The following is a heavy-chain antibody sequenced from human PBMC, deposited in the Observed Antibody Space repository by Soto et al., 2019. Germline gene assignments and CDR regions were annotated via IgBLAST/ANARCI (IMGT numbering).Heavy chain of an antibody. D-gene: IGHD2-15*01. Sequence: GGSLRLSCAASGFTFSDYYMSWIRQAPGKGLEWVSYISSSSSYTNYADSVKGRFTISRDNAKNSLYLQMNSLRAEDTAVYYCARDHPGVAASRSWYYFDYWGQGXLVTVSS. CDR2: ISSSSSYT. CDR3: ARDHPGVAASRSWYYFDY. CDR1: GFTFSDYY. V-gene: IGHV3-11*06. J-gene: IGHJ4*02.